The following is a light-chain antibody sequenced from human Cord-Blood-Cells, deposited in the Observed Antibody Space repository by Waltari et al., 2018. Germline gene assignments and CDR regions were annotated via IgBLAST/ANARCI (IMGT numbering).Light chain of an antibody. J-gene: IGKJ1*01. V-gene: IGKV3-20*01. CDR2: GAS. Sequence: EIVLTQSPGPLSLSPGDRATLPCRASQSVSSSYLAWYQQKPGQAPRLLIYGASSRATGIPDRFSGSGSGTDFTLTISRLEPEDFAVYYCQQYGSSPWTFGQGTKVEIK. CDR1: QSVSSSY. CDR3: QQYGSSPWT.